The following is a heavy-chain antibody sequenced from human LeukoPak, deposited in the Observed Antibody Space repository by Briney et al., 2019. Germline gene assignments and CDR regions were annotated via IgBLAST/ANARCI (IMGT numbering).Heavy chain of an antibody. D-gene: IGHD1-26*01. CDR1: GFTFDDYA. Sequence: PGGSLRLSCAASGFTFDDYAMHWVRQAPGKGLEWVSGISWNSGSIGYADSVKGRFTISRDNAENSLYLQMNSLRAEDTALYYCAKDIGPRGMVAPFDYWGQGTLVTVSS. V-gene: IGHV3-9*01. J-gene: IGHJ4*02. CDR2: ISWNSGSI. CDR3: AKDIGPRGMVAPFDY.